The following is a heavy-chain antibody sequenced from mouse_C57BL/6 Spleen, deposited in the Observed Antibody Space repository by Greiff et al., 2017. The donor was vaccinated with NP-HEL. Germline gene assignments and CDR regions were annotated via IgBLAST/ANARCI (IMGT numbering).Heavy chain of an antibody. D-gene: IGHD1-1*01. CDR2: IWSGGST. V-gene: IGHV2-2*01. CDR1: GFSLTSYG. Sequence: VQLQQSGPGLVQPSQSLSITCTVSGFSLTSYGVHWVRQSPGKGLEWLGVIWSGGSTDYNAAFISRLSISKDNSKSQVFFKMNSLQADDTAIYYCARTRSSSAWFADWGQGTLVTVSA. J-gene: IGHJ3*01. CDR3: ARTRSSSAWFAD.